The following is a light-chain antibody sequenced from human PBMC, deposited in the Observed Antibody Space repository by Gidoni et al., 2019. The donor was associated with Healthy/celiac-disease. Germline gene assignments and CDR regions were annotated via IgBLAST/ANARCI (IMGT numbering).Light chain of an antibody. CDR3: QQYYSYPWT. Sequence: AIRMTQSPSSLSASTGDRVTITCRASQGISSYLAWYQQKPEKAPKFLIYAASTLQRGVPSRFSGSGSGTDFTLTISSLQSEDSATYYCQQYYSYPWTFGQGTKVEIK. V-gene: IGKV1-8*01. CDR1: QGISSY. J-gene: IGKJ1*01. CDR2: AAS.